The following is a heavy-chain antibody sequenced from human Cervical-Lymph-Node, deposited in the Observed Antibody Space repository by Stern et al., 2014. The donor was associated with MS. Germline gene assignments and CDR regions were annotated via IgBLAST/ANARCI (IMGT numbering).Heavy chain of an antibody. CDR2: IYPGDSDT. Sequence: EVHLVESAAEVKKPGESLKISCKGSGDSFSDFWIGWVRQMPGKGLEWMGIIYPGDSDTRYVPSFQGQVTISVDKSINTAYLQWSSLKASDTAMYYCARLSDYLVWYFDLWGRGTLVTVSS. CDR1: GDSFSDFW. V-gene: IGHV5-51*03. CDR3: ARLSDYLVWYFDL. J-gene: IGHJ2*01. D-gene: IGHD3-16*01.